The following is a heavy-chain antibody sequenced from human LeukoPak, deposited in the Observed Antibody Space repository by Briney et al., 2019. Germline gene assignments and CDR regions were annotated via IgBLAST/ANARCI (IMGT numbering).Heavy chain of an antibody. V-gene: IGHV3-23*01. Sequence: GGSLRLSCAASGFNFSSYAMRWVRQAPGEGPELVSVVSSSGGNTYNADSVKGRFTISRDNSKNALYLQMNSLRAEDTAVYYRAKEDWLGFDYWGQGTLVTVSS. D-gene: IGHD3/OR15-3a*01. J-gene: IGHJ4*02. CDR3: AKEDWLGFDY. CDR2: VSSSGGNT. CDR1: GFNFSSYA.